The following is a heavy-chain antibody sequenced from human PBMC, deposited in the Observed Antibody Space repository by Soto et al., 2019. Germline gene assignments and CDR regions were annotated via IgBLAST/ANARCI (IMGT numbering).Heavy chain of an antibody. CDR3: ARERTTMTPLDAFDI. J-gene: IGHJ3*02. D-gene: IGHD4-17*01. CDR1: GGTISSGIYY. V-gene: IGHV4-30-4*01. Sequence: SETLSLTCTVSGGTISSGIYYWSWIRQPPGKGLEWIGYIYFSGSTYYNPSLKSRVSISVDTSKNQFSLNLKSVTAADTAVYYCARERTTMTPLDAFDIWGQGTMVTVS. CDR2: IYFSGST.